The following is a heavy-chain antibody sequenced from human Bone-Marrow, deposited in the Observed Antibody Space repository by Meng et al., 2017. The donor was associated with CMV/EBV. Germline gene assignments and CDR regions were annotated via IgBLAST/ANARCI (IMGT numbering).Heavy chain of an antibody. CDR2: IRYDGSNK. CDR3: ARDSRVDTAMVVYGLDV. V-gene: IGHV3-30*02. J-gene: IGHJ6*02. CDR1: GFTFSSYG. D-gene: IGHD5-18*01. Sequence: GGSLRLSCAASGFTFSSYGMHWVRQAPGKGLEWVAFIRYDGSNKYYADSVKGRFTISRDNAKNSLYLQMNSLRAEDTAVYYCARDSRVDTAMVVYGLDVWGQGTTVTVSS.